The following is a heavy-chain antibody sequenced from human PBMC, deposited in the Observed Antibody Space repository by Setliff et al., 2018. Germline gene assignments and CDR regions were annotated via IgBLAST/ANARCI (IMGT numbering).Heavy chain of an antibody. CDR2: ISAYNGNT. V-gene: IGHV1-18*01. CDR3: ARVRDCSGDICHRGFNHYMDV. Sequence: ASVKVSCKASGYTFTSYGISWVRQAPGQGLEWMGWISAYNGNTNYAQKLQGRVTMTTDTSTSTAYMELRSLRSDDTAVYYCARVRDCSGDICHRGFNHYMDVWGKGTSVTVSS. D-gene: IGHD2-15*01. J-gene: IGHJ6*03. CDR1: GYTFTSYG.